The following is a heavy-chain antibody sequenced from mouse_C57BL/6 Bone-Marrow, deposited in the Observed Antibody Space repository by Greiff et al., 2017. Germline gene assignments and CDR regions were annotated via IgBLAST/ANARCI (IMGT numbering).Heavy chain of an antibody. CDR2: IYPGSGST. CDR3: ARDICYGYDDWFAY. V-gene: IGHV1-55*01. D-gene: IGHD2-2*01. J-gene: IGHJ3*01. CDR1: GYTFTSYW. Sequence: QVQLQQPGAELVKPGASVKMSCKASGYTFTSYWITWVKQRPGQGLEWIGDIYPGSGSTNYNEKFKSKATLTVDTSSSTAYMQLSSLTSENSAVYYGARDICYGYDDWFAYWGQGTLVTVSA.